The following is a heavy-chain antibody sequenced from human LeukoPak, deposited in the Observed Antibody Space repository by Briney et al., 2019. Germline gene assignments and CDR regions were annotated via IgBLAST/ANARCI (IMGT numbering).Heavy chain of an antibody. Sequence: SETLSLTCTVSGGSIRSTTYYWGWIRQPPGKGLEWIGSIYYSGNTYYSPSLMSRVTISVDTSKNQVSLKLRSVTAADTAVYYCARTTEGYAGGPGYSYYYYMDVWGKGTTVTISS. D-gene: IGHD5-12*01. J-gene: IGHJ6*03. CDR3: ARTTEGYAGGPGYSYYYYMDV. V-gene: IGHV4-39*07. CDR2: IYYSGNT. CDR1: GGSIRSTTYY.